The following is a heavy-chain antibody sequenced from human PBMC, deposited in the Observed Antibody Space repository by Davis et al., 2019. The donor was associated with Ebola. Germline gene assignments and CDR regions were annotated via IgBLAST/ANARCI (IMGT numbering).Heavy chain of an antibody. CDR1: GFTFSGSA. J-gene: IGHJ4*02. CDR2: IRSKANSYTT. V-gene: IGHV3-73*01. Sequence: GGSLRLSCAASGFTFSGSAMHWVRQASGKGLEWVGRIRSKANSYTTAYAASVKGRFTISRDNSKNTLYLQMNSLRAEDTAVYYCAKEMAGESRIARYYFDYWGQGTLVTVSS. D-gene: IGHD5-24*01. CDR3: AKEMAGESRIARYYFDY.